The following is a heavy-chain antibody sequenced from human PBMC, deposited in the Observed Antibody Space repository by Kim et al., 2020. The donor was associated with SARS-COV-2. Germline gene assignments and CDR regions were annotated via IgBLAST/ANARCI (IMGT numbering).Heavy chain of an antibody. CDR3: ARARMDYDLIYYYYGMDV. V-gene: IGHV1-46*01. CDR1: GYTFTSYY. Sequence: ASVKVSCKASGYTFTSYYMHWVRQAPGQGLEWMGIINPSGGSTSYAQKFQGRVTMTRDTSTSTVYMELSSLRSEDTAVYYCARARMDYDLIYYYYGMDVWGQGTTVTVSS. J-gene: IGHJ6*02. CDR2: INPSGGST. D-gene: IGHD3-16*01.